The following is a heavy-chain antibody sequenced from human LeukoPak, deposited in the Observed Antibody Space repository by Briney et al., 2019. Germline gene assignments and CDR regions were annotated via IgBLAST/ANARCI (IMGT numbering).Heavy chain of an antibody. CDR2: ILPIFGTA. Sequence: SVKVFCKASGGTFSSYAISWVRQDSGQGLEWMGGILPIFGTANYAQKSQGRVTITTDESTSTAYMESSSLRSEDTAVYYCARDRYCTNGVCYYYYYMDVWGKGTTVTVSS. CDR3: ARDRYCTNGVCYYYYYMDV. CDR1: GGTFSSYA. V-gene: IGHV1-69*05. D-gene: IGHD2-8*01. J-gene: IGHJ6*03.